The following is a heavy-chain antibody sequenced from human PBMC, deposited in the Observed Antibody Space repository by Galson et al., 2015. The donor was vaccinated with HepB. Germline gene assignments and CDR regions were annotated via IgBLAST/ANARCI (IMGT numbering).Heavy chain of an antibody. J-gene: IGHJ4*02. CDR1: GYTFTSYA. D-gene: IGHD6-13*01. CDR2: INAGNGNT. CDR3: ARGSSSWYGTEDY. V-gene: IGHV1-3*01. Sequence: SVKVSCKASGYTFTSYAMHWVRQAPGQRLEWMGWINAGNGNTKYSQKFQGRVTITKDTSASTAYMELSSLRSEDTAVYYCARGSSSWYGTEDYWGQGTLVTVSS.